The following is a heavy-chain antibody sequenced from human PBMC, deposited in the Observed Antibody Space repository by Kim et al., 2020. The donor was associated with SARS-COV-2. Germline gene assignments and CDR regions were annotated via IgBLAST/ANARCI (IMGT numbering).Heavy chain of an antibody. CDR2: ISYDGSNK. CDR1: GFTFSSYG. J-gene: IGHJ6*02. CDR3: ANDGAGDSSAHYYYYYGMDV. D-gene: IGHD3-22*01. Sequence: GGSLRLSCAASGFTFSSYGMHWVRQAPGKGLEWVAVISYDGSNKYYADSVKGRFTISRDNSKNTLYLQMNSLGAEDTAVYYCANDGAGDSSAHYYYYYGMDVWGQGTTVTVSS. V-gene: IGHV3-30*18.